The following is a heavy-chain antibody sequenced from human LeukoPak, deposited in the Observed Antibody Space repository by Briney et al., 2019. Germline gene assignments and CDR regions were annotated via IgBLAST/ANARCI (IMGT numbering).Heavy chain of an antibody. D-gene: IGHD1-26*01. CDR1: GYSFTSYC. CDR2: IYPGDSGP. V-gene: IGHV5-51*01. Sequence: GVSLKISCKVSGYSFTSYCIGWVRQMPGKGLEWMGIIYPGDSGPTYSPSFQGQVTISVDKSINTAYLQWSSLQASDTAMYYCGMSGDRVPLQDDVFDVWGQGTMVTVPT. J-gene: IGHJ3*01. CDR3: GMSGDRVPLQDDVFDV.